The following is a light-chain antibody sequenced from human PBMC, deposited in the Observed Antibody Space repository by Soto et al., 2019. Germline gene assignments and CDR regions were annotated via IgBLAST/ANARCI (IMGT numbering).Light chain of an antibody. CDR3: QQYGSSPPLT. CDR2: GAS. Sequence: EIVLTQSPGTLSLSPGERATLSCRASQSVSSSYLTWYQQKPGQAPRLLIYGASSRATGISDRFSGSGSGTAFTLTISRLEPEDFAVYYCQQYGSSPPLTFGGGTKVEIK. J-gene: IGKJ4*01. CDR1: QSVSSSY. V-gene: IGKV3-20*01.